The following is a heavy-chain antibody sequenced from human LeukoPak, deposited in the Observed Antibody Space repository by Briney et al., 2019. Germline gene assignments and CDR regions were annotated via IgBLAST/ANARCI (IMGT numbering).Heavy chain of an antibody. CDR3: VRYEMDV. D-gene: IGHD3-3*01. CDR2: IKTDGSEN. J-gene: IGHJ6*02. V-gene: IGHV3-7*01. CDR1: GFTFSDYY. Sequence: GGSLRLSCAASGFTFSDYYMSWIRQAPGKGLEWVATIKTDGSENYHVDSVKGRFSISRDSTKNSLFLQLNSLRVEDTAVYYCVRYEMDVWGQGTTVTVSS.